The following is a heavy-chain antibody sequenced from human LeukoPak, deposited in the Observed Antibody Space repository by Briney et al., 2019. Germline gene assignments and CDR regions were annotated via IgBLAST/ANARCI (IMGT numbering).Heavy chain of an antibody. CDR1: GGSISSSSYY. CDR2: IYYSGST. Sequence: SEPLSLTCTVSGGSISSSSYYWGWIRQPPGKGLEWIGSIYYSGSTYYNPSLKSRVTISVDTSKNQFSLKLSSVTAADTAVYYCARHAPPYSNYGMDVWGQGTTVTVSS. D-gene: IGHD5-18*01. CDR3: ARHAPPYSNYGMDV. V-gene: IGHV4-39*01. J-gene: IGHJ6*02.